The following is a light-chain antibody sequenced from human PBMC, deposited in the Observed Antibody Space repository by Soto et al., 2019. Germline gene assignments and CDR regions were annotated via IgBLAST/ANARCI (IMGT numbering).Light chain of an antibody. CDR1: QSVSSSY. CDR3: QQYGSTPGT. V-gene: IGKV3-20*01. Sequence: EIVLMQSPGTLSLSPGERATLSCRASQSVSSSYLAWYQQKPGQAPRLLIYGASSRATGIPDRFSGSGSGTDFTLIISRLEPEDFAVYYCQQYGSTPGTFGQGTKLEIK. J-gene: IGKJ2*01. CDR2: GAS.